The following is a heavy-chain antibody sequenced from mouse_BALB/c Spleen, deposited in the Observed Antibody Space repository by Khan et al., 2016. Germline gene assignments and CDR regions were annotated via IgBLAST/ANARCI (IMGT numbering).Heavy chain of an antibody. CDR2: ISYSGST. D-gene: IGHD2-3*01. CDR3: TGYDGYYFDY. V-gene: IGHV3-8*02. Sequence: EVQLQESGPSLVKPAQTLSLTCSVTVDSITSGYWSWIRKFPGNKLEYMGYISYSGSTYYNPSLKSRISITRDTTKNQYYLQLNSVTTEETATYYCTGYDGYYFDYWGQGTTLTVSS. J-gene: IGHJ2*01. CDR1: VDSITSGY.